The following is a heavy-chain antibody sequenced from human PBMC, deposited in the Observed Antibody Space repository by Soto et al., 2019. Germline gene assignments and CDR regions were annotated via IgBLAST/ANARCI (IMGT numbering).Heavy chain of an antibody. V-gene: IGHV3-30*18. CDR1: GFTFSSYG. CDR3: AKETYSGPLDY. CDR2: ISYDGSNK. J-gene: IGHJ4*02. Sequence: QVQLVESGGGVVQRGRSLRLSCAASGFTFSSYGMHWVRQAPGKGLEWVAVISYDGSNKYYADSVKGRFTISRDNSKNTLYLQMNSLRAEDKAVYYCAKETYSGPLDYWGQGTLVTVSS. D-gene: IGHD2-15*01.